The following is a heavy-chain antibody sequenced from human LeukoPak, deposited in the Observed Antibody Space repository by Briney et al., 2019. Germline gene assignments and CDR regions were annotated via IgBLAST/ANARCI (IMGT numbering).Heavy chain of an antibody. D-gene: IGHD5-18*01. Sequence: SETLSLTCTVSGGSISSHYWSWIRQPPGKGLEWIGYIYYSGSTNYNPSLKSRVTISVDTSKNQFSLKLSSVTAADTAAYYCARDSNSSRWYFDLWGRGTLVTVSS. CDR3: ARDSNSSRWYFDL. CDR1: GGSISSHY. J-gene: IGHJ2*01. V-gene: IGHV4-59*11. CDR2: IYYSGST.